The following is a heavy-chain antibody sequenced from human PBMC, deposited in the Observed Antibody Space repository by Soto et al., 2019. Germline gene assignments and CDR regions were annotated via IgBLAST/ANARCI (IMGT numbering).Heavy chain of an antibody. Sequence: EVQLLESGGGLVQPGGSLRLSCAASGFTFSSYAMSWVRQAPGKGLEWVSTISASAVNTYYADSAKGRFTISRDNSKNTLYLQMHSLRAEDTAVYFCAKGQGVGGIYSLDYWGQGTLVTVSS. V-gene: IGHV3-23*01. CDR3: AKGQGVGGIYSLDY. CDR2: ISASAVNT. J-gene: IGHJ4*02. D-gene: IGHD1-26*01. CDR1: GFTFSSYA.